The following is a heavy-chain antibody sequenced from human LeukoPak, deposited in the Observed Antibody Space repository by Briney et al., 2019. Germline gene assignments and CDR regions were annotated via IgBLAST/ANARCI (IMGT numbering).Heavy chain of an antibody. J-gene: IGHJ4*02. CDR3: ASVAAPKKYSSGWYGYNFDY. CDR1: GGSISSYY. Sequence: SGTLSLTCMVSGGSISSYYWSWIRQPAGKGLEWIGRIYTSGSTNYNPSLKSRVTMSVDTSRNQFSLKLSSVTAADTAVYYCASVAAPKKYSSGWYGYNFDYWGQGTLVTVSS. V-gene: IGHV4-4*07. D-gene: IGHD6-19*01. CDR2: IYTSGST.